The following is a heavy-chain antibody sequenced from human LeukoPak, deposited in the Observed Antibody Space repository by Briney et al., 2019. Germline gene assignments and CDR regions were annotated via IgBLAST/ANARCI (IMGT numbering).Heavy chain of an antibody. Sequence: RASETLSLTCTVSGGSISSGGYYWSWIRQHPGKGLEWIGYIYYSGSTYYNPSLKSRVTISVDTSKNQFSLKLSSVTAADTAVYYCAGPGRSSSWYFGPDVWGQGTTVTISS. D-gene: IGHD6-13*01. CDR2: IYYSGST. J-gene: IGHJ6*02. V-gene: IGHV4-31*03. CDR1: GGSISSGGYY. CDR3: AGPGRSSSWYFGPDV.